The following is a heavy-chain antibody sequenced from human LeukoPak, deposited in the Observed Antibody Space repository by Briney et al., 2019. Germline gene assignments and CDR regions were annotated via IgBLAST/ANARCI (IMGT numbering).Heavy chain of an antibody. J-gene: IGHJ6*03. V-gene: IGHV3-53*01. CDR1: GFTVSSNY. Sequence: GRSLRLSCAAYGFTVSSNYMSWVRQAPGKGLEWISVIYKNAITYYADTVKGRFTISRDNSKNTLYLQMNSLRADDTAVYYCARSLRVRGVPDYMDVWGKGTTVTISS. CDR3: ARSLRVRGVPDYMDV. CDR2: IYKNAIT. D-gene: IGHD3-10*01.